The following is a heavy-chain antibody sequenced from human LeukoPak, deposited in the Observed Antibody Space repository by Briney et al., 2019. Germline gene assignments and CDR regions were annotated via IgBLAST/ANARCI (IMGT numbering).Heavy chain of an antibody. CDR2: ISYSGGS. CDR3: ARDRPAGWFDP. Sequence: SETLSLTCTVSGGSLYSYYWGWIRQPPGKGLEWIGYISYSGGSNYNPSLKSRVTISLLTSKNQFSLKMSSVTAADTAVYYCARDRPAGWFDPWGQGTLVTVSS. J-gene: IGHJ5*02. V-gene: IGHV4-59*01. CDR1: GGSLYSYY. D-gene: IGHD3-10*01.